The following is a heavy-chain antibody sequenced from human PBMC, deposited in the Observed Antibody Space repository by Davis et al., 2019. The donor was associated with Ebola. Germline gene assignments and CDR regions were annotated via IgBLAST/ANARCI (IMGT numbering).Heavy chain of an antibody. J-gene: IGHJ6*04. CDR3: ARLYSGFVYYGMDV. CDR1: GFTFSSYW. CDR2: IYYSWTT. Sequence: ESLKISCAASGFTFSSYWMSWIRQSPGKGLEWIGFIYYSWTTYYNPSLKSRVTISVDTSKNQFSLRLSSVTAADTAVYYCARLYSGFVYYGMDVWGKGTTVTVSS. V-gene: IGHV4-59*12. D-gene: IGHD5-12*01.